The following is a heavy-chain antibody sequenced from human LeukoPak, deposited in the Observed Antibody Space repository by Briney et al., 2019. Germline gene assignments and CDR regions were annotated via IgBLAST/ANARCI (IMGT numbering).Heavy chain of an antibody. V-gene: IGHV4-59*08. CDR2: IYYSGST. CDR1: GGSISSYY. D-gene: IGHD6-19*01. CDR3: QSERWLEGKDY. Sequence: SETLSLTCTVSGGSISSYYWSWTRQPPGKGLEWIGYIYYSGSTNYNPSLKSRVTISVDTSKNQFSLKLSSVTAADTAVYYCQSERWLEGKDYWGQGTLVTVSS. J-gene: IGHJ4*02.